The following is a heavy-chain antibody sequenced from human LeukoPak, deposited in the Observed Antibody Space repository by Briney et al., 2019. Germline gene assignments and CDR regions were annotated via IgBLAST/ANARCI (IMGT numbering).Heavy chain of an antibody. CDR1: GFTFSSYG. CDR2: ISYDGSNK. V-gene: IGHV3-30*18. Sequence: PGRSLRLSCAASGFTFSSYGMHWVRQAPGKGLEWVAVISYDGSNKYYADSVKGRFTISRDNSKNTLYLQMSSLRAEDTAVYYCAKDGADIVVVVAAPLSYYYYGVDVWGQGTTVTVSS. D-gene: IGHD2-15*01. CDR3: AKDGADIVVVVAAPLSYYYYGVDV. J-gene: IGHJ6*02.